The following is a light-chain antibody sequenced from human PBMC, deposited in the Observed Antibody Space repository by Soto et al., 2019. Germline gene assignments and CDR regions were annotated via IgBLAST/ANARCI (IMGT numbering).Light chain of an antibody. CDR3: KQYRVNWT. Sequence: DIQMTQSPSTLSASVGDRVTITCRASQSIDTWLAWYQQKPGKVPEVLIFKASHLKDGVPSRFSGSGFGTEFTLTISSLQPDDSATYYCKQYRVNWTFGQGTKLEIE. CDR1: QSIDTW. CDR2: KAS. V-gene: IGKV1-5*03. J-gene: IGKJ1*01.